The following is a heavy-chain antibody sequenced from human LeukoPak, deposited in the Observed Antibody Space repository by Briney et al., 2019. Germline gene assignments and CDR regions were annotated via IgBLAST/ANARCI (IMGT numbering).Heavy chain of an antibody. CDR1: GGSISSYY. V-gene: IGHV4-59*01. CDR3: ARVLAVAGEFDY. Sequence: SETLSLTCTVSGGSISSYYWSWIRQPPGKGLEWIGYIYYSGSTNYNPSLKSRVTISVDTSKNQFPLKLSSVTAADTAVYYCARVLAVAGEFDYWGQGTLVTVSS. CDR2: IYYSGST. D-gene: IGHD6-19*01. J-gene: IGHJ4*02.